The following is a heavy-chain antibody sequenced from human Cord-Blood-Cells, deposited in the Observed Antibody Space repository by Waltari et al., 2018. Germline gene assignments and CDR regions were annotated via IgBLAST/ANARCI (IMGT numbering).Heavy chain of an antibody. CDR2: IYTSGST. J-gene: IGHJ4*02. CDR3: ARDKWVGAANYFDY. CDR1: GGSIRSYY. D-gene: IGHD2-15*01. V-gene: IGHV4-4*07. Sequence: QVQLQESGPGLVKPSETLSLTCTVSGGSIRSYYWRWIRQPAGKGLEWIGRIYTSGSTNYNPSLKSRVTMSVDTSKNQFSLKLSSVTAADTAVYYCARDKWVGAANYFDYWGQGTLVAVSS.